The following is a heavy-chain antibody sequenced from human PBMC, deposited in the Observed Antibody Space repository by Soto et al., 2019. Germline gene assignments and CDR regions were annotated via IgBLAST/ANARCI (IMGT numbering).Heavy chain of an antibody. V-gene: IGHV4-34*01. J-gene: IGHJ6*02. CDR2: INHSGST. D-gene: IGHD5-12*01. CDR3: ARSGYSGYGISYYYYGMDV. Sequence: QVQLQQWGAGLLKPSETLSLTCAVYGGSFSGYYWSWIRQPPGKGLEWIGEINHSGSTNYNPSLKSRVTISVDTSKNQFSLKLSSVTAADTAMYYCARSGYSGYGISYYYYGMDVWGQGTTVTVSS. CDR1: GGSFSGYY.